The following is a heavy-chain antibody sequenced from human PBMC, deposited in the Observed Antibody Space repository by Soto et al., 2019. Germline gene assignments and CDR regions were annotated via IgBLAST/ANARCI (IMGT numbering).Heavy chain of an antibody. CDR3: ATAPSPY. CDR2: IYHSGST. J-gene: IGHJ4*02. V-gene: IGHV4-30-2*01. Sequence: QLQLQESGSGLVKPSQTLSLTCAVSGGSISSGGYSWSWIRQPPGKGLEWIGYIYHSGSTYYNPSLNSPVTIPIDRSKSQFSLKLSSVTAADTAVSCCATAPSPYWGQGTLVTVSS. CDR1: GGSISSGGYS.